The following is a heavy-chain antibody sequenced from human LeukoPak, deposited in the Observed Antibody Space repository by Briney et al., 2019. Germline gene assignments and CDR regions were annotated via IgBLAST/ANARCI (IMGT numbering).Heavy chain of an antibody. D-gene: IGHD3-3*01. V-gene: IGHV3-23*01. CDR1: GFTFSSYA. CDR2: ISGSGGST. CDR3: AKQPLGRSGYFKAFDI. Sequence: GGSLRLSCAASGFTFSSYAMSWVRQAPGKGLEWVSAISGSGGSTYYADSVKGRFTISRDNSKNTLYLQMNSLRAEDTAVYYCAKQPLGRSGYFKAFDIWGQGTMVTVSS. J-gene: IGHJ3*02.